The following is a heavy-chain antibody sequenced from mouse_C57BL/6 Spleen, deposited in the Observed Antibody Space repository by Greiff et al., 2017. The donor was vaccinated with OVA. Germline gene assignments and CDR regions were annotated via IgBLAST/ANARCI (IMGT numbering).Heavy chain of an antibody. V-gene: IGHV1-82*01. Sequence: VQLQQSGPELVKPGASVKISCKASGYAFSSSWMNWVKQRPGKGLEWIGRIYPGDGDTNYNGKFKGKATLTADKSSSTAYMQLSSLTSEDSAVYVCARSWSYYFDYWGQGTTLTVSS. CDR2: IYPGDGDT. J-gene: IGHJ2*01. CDR3: ARSWSYYFDY. CDR1: GYAFSSSW.